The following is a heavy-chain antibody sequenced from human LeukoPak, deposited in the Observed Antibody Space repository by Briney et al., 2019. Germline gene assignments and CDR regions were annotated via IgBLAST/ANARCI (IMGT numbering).Heavy chain of an antibody. D-gene: IGHD3-10*01. Sequence: PSETLSLTCTVSGGSISSYYWSWIRQPPGKGLEWIGYIYYSGSTNYNPSLKSRVTISVDTSKNQFSLKLSSVTAADTAVYYCARRGRYGSGSYYYFDYWGQGTLVTVSS. CDR2: IYYSGST. J-gene: IGHJ4*02. CDR1: GGSISSYY. V-gene: IGHV4-59*08. CDR3: ARRGRYGSGSYYYFDY.